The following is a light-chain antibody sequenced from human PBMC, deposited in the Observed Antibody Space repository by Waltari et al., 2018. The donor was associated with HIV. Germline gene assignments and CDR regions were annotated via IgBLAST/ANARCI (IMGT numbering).Light chain of an antibody. CDR2: KDN. J-gene: IGLJ3*02. V-gene: IGLV1-47*01. CDR3: AVWDESLDGWL. CDR1: SSNIESNY. Sequence: QSELTQSPSASGTPGQRITISCSGSSSNIESNYVYWYQQFPGATPKVLIYKDNERPSGVPDRISGSKSGTSASLLISGLRSDDEADYYCAVWDESLDGWLFGGGTKLTVL.